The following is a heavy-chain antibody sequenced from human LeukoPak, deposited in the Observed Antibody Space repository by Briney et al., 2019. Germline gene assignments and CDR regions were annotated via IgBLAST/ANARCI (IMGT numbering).Heavy chain of an antibody. CDR2: IYYSGST. J-gene: IGHJ5*02. Sequence: SETLSLTCTVSGSSISSGGYYWSWIRQHPGKGLEWIGYIYYSGSTYYNPSLKSRVTISVDTSKNQFSLKLSSVTAADTAVYYCASLIRTYYDSSGYYSWFDPWGQGTLVTVSS. CDR3: ASLIRTYYDSSGYYSWFDP. V-gene: IGHV4-31*03. CDR1: GSSISSGGYY. D-gene: IGHD3-22*01.